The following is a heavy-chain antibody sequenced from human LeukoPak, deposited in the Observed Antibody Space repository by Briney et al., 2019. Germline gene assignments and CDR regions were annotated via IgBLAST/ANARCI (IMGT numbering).Heavy chain of an antibody. D-gene: IGHD1-26*01. Sequence: PSETLSLTCAVYGGSFSGYYWSWIRQPPGKGLEWIGEINHSGSTNYNPSLKSRVTISVDTSKNQLSLKLSSVSAADTAVYYCARQEVGSRAFDYWGQGTLVTVSS. CDR2: INHSGST. V-gene: IGHV4-34*01. CDR1: GGSFSGYY. J-gene: IGHJ4*02. CDR3: ARQEVGSRAFDY.